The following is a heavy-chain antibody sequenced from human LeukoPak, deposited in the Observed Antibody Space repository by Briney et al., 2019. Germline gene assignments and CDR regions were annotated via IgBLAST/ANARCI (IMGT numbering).Heavy chain of an antibody. V-gene: IGHV3-21*01. J-gene: IGHJ4*02. CDR1: GFIVSSSY. CDR3: ASFQTTIFDY. D-gene: IGHD5-12*01. Sequence: PGGSLRLSCAGSGFIVSSSYMSWVRQAPGKGLEWVSSISSSSSYIYYADSVKGRFTISRDNAKNSLYLQMNSLRAEDTAVYYCASFQTTIFDYWGQGTLVTVSS. CDR2: ISSSSSYI.